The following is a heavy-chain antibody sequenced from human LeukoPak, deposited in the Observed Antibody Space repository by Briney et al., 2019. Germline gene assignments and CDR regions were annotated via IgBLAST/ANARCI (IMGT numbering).Heavy chain of an antibody. CDR3: ATPSHLVPAAISATGYYYYYYMDV. Sequence: ASVKVSCKASGYTFTGYYMHWVRQAPGQGLEWMGWINPNSGGTNYAQKFQGRVTMTRDTSISTAHMELSRLRSDDTAVYYCATPSHLVPAAISATGYYYYYYMDVWGKGTTVTVSS. D-gene: IGHD2-2*01. V-gene: IGHV1-2*02. J-gene: IGHJ6*03. CDR1: GYTFTGYY. CDR2: INPNSGGT.